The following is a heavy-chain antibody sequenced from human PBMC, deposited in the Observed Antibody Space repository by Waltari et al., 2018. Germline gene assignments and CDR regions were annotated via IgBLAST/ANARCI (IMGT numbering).Heavy chain of an antibody. CDR2: ISYDGSNK. J-gene: IGHJ4*02. V-gene: IGHV3-30*18. CDR1: GFPFSSYA. D-gene: IGHD1-26*01. CDR3: AKDRLRAYYYFDY. Sequence: QVQLVESGGGVVQPGRSLRLSCAASGFPFSSYAMPWVRQAPGKGLEWVAVISYDGSNKYYADSVKGRFTISRDNSKNTLYLQMNSLRAEDTAVYYCAKDRLRAYYYFDYWGQGTLVTVSS.